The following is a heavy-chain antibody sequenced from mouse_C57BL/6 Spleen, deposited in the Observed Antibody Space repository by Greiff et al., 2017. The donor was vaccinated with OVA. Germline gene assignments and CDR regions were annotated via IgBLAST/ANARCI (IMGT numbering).Heavy chain of an antibody. CDR3: VRLGNFYSFDY. V-gene: IGHV10-1*01. D-gene: IGHD1-1*01. J-gene: IGHJ2*01. CDR1: GFSFNTYA. CDR2: IRSKSNNYAT. Sequence: EVQLVESGGGLVQPKGSLKLSCAASGFSFNTYAMNWVRQAPGKGLEWVARIRSKSNNYATYYADSVKDRFTISRDDSESMLYLQMNNLKTEDTAMYYCVRLGNFYSFDYWGQGTTLTVSS.